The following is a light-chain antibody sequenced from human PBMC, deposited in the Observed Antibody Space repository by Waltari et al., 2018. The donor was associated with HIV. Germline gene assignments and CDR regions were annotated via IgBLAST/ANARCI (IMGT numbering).Light chain of an antibody. CDR1: SSTTGSTG. V-gene: IGLV1-44*01. Sequence: QSVLTQSPSASATPGQRVTISCSGGSSTTGSTGVHWYQQFPGTAPNLLIYSNNQRPSGVPDRFSGSKSGTAASLAISGLQSEDEATYYCATLDDSLNGPIFGGGTRLTVL. CDR3: ATLDDSLNGPI. J-gene: IGLJ2*01. CDR2: SNN.